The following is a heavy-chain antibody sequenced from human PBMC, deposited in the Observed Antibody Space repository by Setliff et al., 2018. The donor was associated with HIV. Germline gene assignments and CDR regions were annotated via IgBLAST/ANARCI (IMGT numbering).Heavy chain of an antibody. V-gene: IGHV3-21*05. CDR1: GFTFSSYG. D-gene: IGHD3-22*01. Sequence: PGGSLRLSCAASGFTFSSYGMHWVRQAPGKGLEWVSYISSRSDFIFYADSVKGRFTVSRDNAKNSLYLQMNSLRAEDTAVYYCARGPYYYDSSGPFDYWGQGTLVTVSS. CDR2: ISSRSDFI. CDR3: ARGPYYYDSSGPFDY. J-gene: IGHJ4*02.